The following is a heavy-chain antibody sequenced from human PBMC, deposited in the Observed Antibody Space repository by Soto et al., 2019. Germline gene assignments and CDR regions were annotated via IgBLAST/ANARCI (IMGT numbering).Heavy chain of an antibody. CDR2: ISYDGSNK. V-gene: IGHV3-30*18. J-gene: IGHJ4*02. Sequence: PGGSLRLSCAASGFTFSSYGMHWVRQAPGKGLEWVAVISYDGSNKYYADSVKGRFTISRDNSKNTLYLQMNSLRAEDTAVYYCANDGSDILTGRGGYFDYWGQGTLVTVSS. CDR1: GFTFSSYG. CDR3: ANDGSDILTGRGGYFDY. D-gene: IGHD3-9*01.